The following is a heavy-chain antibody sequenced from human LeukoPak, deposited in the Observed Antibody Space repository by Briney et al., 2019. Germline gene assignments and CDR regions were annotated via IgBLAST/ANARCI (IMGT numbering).Heavy chain of an antibody. CDR2: INHSGST. V-gene: IGHV4-34*01. CDR1: GGSFSGYY. J-gene: IGHJ4*02. CDR3: ARGRRVDY. Sequence: SETLSLTCAVYGGSFSGYYWSWIRQPPGKGLEWIGEINHSGSTNYNPSLKSRVTISVDTSKNQFSLKLSSVTATDTAVYYCARGRRVDYWGQGTLVTVSS.